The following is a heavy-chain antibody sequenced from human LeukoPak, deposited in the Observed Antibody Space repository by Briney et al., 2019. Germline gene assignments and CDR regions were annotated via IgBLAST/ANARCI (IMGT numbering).Heavy chain of an antibody. V-gene: IGHV4-4*07. D-gene: IGHD6-13*01. CDR1: GISITSYY. Sequence: PSETLSLACTVSGISITSYYWSWIRQPAGKGPEWIGSISISGRTNDNPSLKSRVTMSVDRSKNQFSLKLNSVTVADTAVYYCARVSSWAFDYWGQGALVTVSS. CDR2: ISISGRT. CDR3: ARVSSWAFDY. J-gene: IGHJ4*02.